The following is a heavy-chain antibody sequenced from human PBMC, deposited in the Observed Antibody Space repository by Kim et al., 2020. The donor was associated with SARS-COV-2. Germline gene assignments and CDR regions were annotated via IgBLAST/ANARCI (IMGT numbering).Heavy chain of an antibody. D-gene: IGHD2-15*01. CDR3: ARGRSSGGSVPQEYDY. J-gene: IGHJ4*02. Sequence: VKGRFTISRDNAKNSLYLQMNSLRAEDTAVYYCARGRSSGGSVPQEYDYWGQGTLVTVSS. V-gene: IGHV3-48*03.